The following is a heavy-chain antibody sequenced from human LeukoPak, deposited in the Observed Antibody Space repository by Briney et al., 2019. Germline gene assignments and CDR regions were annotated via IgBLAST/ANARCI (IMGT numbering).Heavy chain of an antibody. V-gene: IGHV4-34*01. J-gene: IGHJ4*02. CDR1: GVSFSGYY. CDR2: INHSGST. Sequence: ASETLSLTCVVYGVSFSGYYWSWIRQPPGKGLEWIGEINHSGSTNYNPSLKSRVTILVDTSKNQFSLKLSSVTAADTAVYYCARGIRVGNFDYWGQGTLVTVSS. CDR3: ARGIRVGNFDY. D-gene: IGHD1-26*01.